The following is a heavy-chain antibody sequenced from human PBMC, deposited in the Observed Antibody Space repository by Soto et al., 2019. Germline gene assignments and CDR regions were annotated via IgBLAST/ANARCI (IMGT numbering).Heavy chain of an antibody. Sequence: QVQLVESGGGVVQPGRSLRLSCAASGFTFSSYGMHWVRQAPGKGLEWVAVISYDGSNKYYADSVKGRFTISRDNSKNTLYLQMNSLRAEDTAVYYCAKDYYPYYDSSGYYSNHFDYWGQGTLVTVSS. CDR2: ISYDGSNK. CDR1: GFTFSSYG. V-gene: IGHV3-30*18. D-gene: IGHD3-22*01. J-gene: IGHJ4*02. CDR3: AKDYYPYYDSSGYYSNHFDY.